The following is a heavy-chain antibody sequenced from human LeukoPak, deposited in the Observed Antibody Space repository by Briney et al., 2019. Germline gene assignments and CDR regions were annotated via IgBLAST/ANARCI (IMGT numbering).Heavy chain of an antibody. CDR3: ARDPGAGFSAFEL. CDR2: ISRGATDL. CDR1: GLTFSSYS. Sequence: GGSLRLSCAASGLTFSSYSMKWVRQAPGGGREWLLYISRGATDLNHAGSLRGRFTISRDNANNSLYLQMNSLRDEGTAVYYCARDPGAGFSAFELWGQETMVTVSS. V-gene: IGHV3-48*02. J-gene: IGHJ3*01. D-gene: IGHD5-12*01.